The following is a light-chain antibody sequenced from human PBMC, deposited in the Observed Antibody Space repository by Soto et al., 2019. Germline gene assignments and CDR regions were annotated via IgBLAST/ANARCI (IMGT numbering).Light chain of an antibody. Sequence: EIVLTQSPGTLSLSPGERATLSCRASQSVSSSYLAWYQQKPGQAPRLLIYGASSRATGIPDRFSGSGSGTDFTLTISRLEPEDFAVYYCQQYGNSPLSTFGQGTKLETK. J-gene: IGKJ2*01. CDR1: QSVSSSY. V-gene: IGKV3-20*01. CDR2: GAS. CDR3: QQYGNSPLST.